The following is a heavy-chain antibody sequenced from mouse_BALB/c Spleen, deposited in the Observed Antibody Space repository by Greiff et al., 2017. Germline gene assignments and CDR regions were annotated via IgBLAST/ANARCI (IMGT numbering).Heavy chain of an antibody. CDR3: ARPFTTATAWLAY. Sequence: QVQLQQSGAELARPGASVKLSCKASGYTFTDYYINWVKQRPGQGLEWIGEIYPGSGNTYYNQKFKGKATLTAYKSSSTAYMQLSSLTSEDSAVYFSARPFTTATAWLAYWGQGTLVTVSA. D-gene: IGHD1-2*01. CDR2: IYPGSGNT. CDR1: GYTFTDYY. J-gene: IGHJ3*01. V-gene: IGHV1-77*01.